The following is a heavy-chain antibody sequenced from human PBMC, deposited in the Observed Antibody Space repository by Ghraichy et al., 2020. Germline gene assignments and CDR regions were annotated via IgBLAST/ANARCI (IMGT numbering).Heavy chain of an antibody. J-gene: IGHJ3*02. V-gene: IGHV1-2*02. CDR2: IDPNSGGT. Sequence: ASVKVSCKTSGYPFTAFYIHWVRQAPGQGLEWMGWIDPNSGGTNYTQKFHDRITMTRDTSTNTAYMVLSRLTSDDTAVYYCHRLVLHAFDMWGQGTLVIVSS. CDR3: HRLVLHAFDM. CDR1: GYPFTAFY. D-gene: IGHD6-19*01.